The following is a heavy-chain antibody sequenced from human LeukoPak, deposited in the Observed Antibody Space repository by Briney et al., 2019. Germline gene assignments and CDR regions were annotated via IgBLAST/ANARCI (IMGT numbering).Heavy chain of an antibody. CDR2: ISRTSSTI. V-gene: IGHV3-48*04. J-gene: IGHJ6*03. CDR3: ARGKTHYYMDV. CDR1: GFTFSTYS. Sequence: GGSLRLSCAASGFTFSTYSMNWVRQAPGKGLEWVSDISRTSSTIYYADSVKGRFTISRDNAKNSLYLQMNSLRAEDTAVYYCARGKTHYYMDVWGKGTTVTISS.